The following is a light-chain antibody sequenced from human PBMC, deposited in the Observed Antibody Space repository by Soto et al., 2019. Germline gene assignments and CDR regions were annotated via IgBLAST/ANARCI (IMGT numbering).Light chain of an antibody. CDR3: AAWDESLNGPV. J-gene: IGLJ3*02. V-gene: IGLV1-44*01. Sequence: QSVLTQPPSASGTPGQRVTISCSGSTSNIGSNSVNWYQQVQGTAPKLLIYSNNKRPSGVPDRFSGSKSGTSASLAISGLQSEDEADYYCAAWDESLNGPVFGGGTKLTVL. CDR2: SNN. CDR1: TSNIGSNS.